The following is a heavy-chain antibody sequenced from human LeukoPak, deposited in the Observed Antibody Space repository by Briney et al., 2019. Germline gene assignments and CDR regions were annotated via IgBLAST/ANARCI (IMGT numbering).Heavy chain of an antibody. CDR3: ASPTEGTGYFRYYSDN. D-gene: IGHD3/OR15-3a*01. Sequence: GGSLRLSCAASGFTFSNYAMSWVRQAPGKGLEWVSTITDTGGSTYSADSVKGRFTISRDNSKNTLYLQMNSLRVEDTAIYYCASPTEGTGYFRYYSDNWGQGTLVAVSS. CDR2: ITDTGGST. V-gene: IGHV3-23*01. CDR1: GFTFSNYA. J-gene: IGHJ4*02.